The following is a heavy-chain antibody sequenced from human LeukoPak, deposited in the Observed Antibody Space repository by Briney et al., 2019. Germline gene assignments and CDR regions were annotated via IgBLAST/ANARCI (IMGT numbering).Heavy chain of an antibody. Sequence: GASVKVSCKASGYTFTSYGISWVRQAPGQGLEWMGWISAYNGNTNYAQKLQGRVTITRDTSASTAYMELSSLRSEDTAVYYCARAHIVQLKYGMDVWGQGNTVTVS. D-gene: IGHD2-21*01. CDR3: ARAHIVQLKYGMDV. J-gene: IGHJ6*02. CDR1: GYTFTSYG. CDR2: ISAYNGNT. V-gene: IGHV1-18*01.